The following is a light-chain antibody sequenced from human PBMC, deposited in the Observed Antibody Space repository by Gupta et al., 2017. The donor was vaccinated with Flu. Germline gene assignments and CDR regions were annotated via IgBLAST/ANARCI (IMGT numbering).Light chain of an antibody. Sequence: DIVLTQSPGTLSLSPGERATLSCRASQSVSSSYLVWYQQKPGQAPRLLIYGASSRATGIPDRFSGSGSGTDFTLTISRLEPEDFSVYYCQQYGSSRTFGQGTKVEIK. J-gene: IGKJ1*01. V-gene: IGKV3-20*01. CDR1: QSVSSSY. CDR3: QQYGSSRT. CDR2: GAS.